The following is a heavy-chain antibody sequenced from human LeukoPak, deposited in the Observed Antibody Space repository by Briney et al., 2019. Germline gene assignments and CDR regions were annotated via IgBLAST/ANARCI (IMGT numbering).Heavy chain of an antibody. CDR3: ARDRRGIVVVPAAMDYYYYGMDG. V-gene: IGHV4-59*01. CDR1: GGAISSYN. CDR2: IYYSGST. J-gene: IGHJ6*04. Sequence: SETLSLTCTVSGGAISSYNWSWIRQPPGKGLEWIGDIYYSGSTNYNPSLKSRVTISVDTSKNQFSLKLSSVTAADTAVYYCARDRRGIVVVPAAMDYYYYGMDGWGKGTTVTVSS. D-gene: IGHD2-2*01.